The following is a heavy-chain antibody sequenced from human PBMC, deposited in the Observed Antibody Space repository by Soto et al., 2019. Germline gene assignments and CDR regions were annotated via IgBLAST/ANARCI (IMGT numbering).Heavy chain of an antibody. CDR3: AREGIAARHFDY. CDR1: GGTFSSYA. J-gene: IGHJ4*02. D-gene: IGHD6-6*01. CDR2: IIPIFGTA. Sequence: ASVKVSCKASGGTFSSYAISRVLQAPEQGLEWMGGIIPIFGTANYAQKFQGRVTITADESTSTAYMELSSLRSEDTAVYYCAREGIAARHFDYWGQGTLVTVSS. V-gene: IGHV1-69*13.